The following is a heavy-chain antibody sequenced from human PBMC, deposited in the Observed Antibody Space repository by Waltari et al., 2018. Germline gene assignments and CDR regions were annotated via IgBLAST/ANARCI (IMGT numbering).Heavy chain of an antibody. Sequence: EVQLVESGGGLVPPGGSLRLSCAAPGFRFTDYFIHWVRQVPGKGLEWVSRINIEGTYTDYAYSVKGRFTISRDNARKMVYLQMNSLRAEDAGLYYCTFVAGPVYWGLGTPVTVSS. J-gene: IGHJ4*02. CDR2: INIEGTYT. CDR3: TFVAGPVY. CDR1: GFRFTDYF. V-gene: IGHV3-74*01. D-gene: IGHD3-3*02.